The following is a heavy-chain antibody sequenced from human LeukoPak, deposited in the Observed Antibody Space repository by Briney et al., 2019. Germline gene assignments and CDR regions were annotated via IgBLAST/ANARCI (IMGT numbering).Heavy chain of an antibody. D-gene: IGHD3-22*01. V-gene: IGHV3-23*01. Sequence: GGSLRLSCAASGFTFSSYGMSWVRQAPGKGLEWVSAISGSGGSTYYADSVKGRFTISRDNSKNTLYLQMNSPRAEDTAVYYCAKESYYDSSGYLDYWGQGTLVTVSS. CDR2: ISGSGGST. J-gene: IGHJ4*02. CDR3: AKESYYDSSGYLDY. CDR1: GFTFSSYG.